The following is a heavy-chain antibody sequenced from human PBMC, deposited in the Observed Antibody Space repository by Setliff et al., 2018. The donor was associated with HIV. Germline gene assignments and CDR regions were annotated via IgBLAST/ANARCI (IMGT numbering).Heavy chain of an antibody. CDR3: ARRTQSGYDRYFDY. J-gene: IGHJ4*02. CDR2: IYSSGSA. Sequence: ETLSLTCSVSGASIRSSGSYWVWVRQAPGKGLEWIGSIYSSGSAYYSPSLNSRVSMSVDTSKDHFSLKLDSVTAADTAMYFCARRTQSGYDRYFDYWGQGKLVTVS. V-gene: IGHV4-39*02. CDR1: GASIRSSGSY. D-gene: IGHD5-12*01.